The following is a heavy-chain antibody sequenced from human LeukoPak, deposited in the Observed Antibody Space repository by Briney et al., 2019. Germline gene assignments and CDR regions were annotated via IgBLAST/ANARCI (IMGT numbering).Heavy chain of an antibody. CDR2: IVVGSGNT. CDR3: AAAPYYYDSSRFDP. CDR1: GFTFTSSA. Sequence: SVEVSCKASGFTFTSSAVQWVRQARGQRLEWIGWIVVGSGNTNYAQKFRERVTITRGMSTSTAYMELSSLRSEDTAVYYCAAAPYYYDSSRFDPWGQGTLVTVSS. J-gene: IGHJ5*02. D-gene: IGHD3-22*01. V-gene: IGHV1-58*01.